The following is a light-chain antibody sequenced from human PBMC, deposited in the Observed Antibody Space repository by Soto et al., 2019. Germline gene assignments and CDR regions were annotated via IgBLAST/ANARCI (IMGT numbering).Light chain of an antibody. CDR1: SSNIGTNY. V-gene: IGLV1-47*01. CDR2: GNN. Sequence: QSVLTQPPSASETPGQTVTISSSGSSSNIGTNYVSWYQQLPGTSPKLLIYGNNQRPSGVPDRFSGSRSGTSASLAISGLRSEDEADYYCAAWDDSLSGVVFGGGTKVTVL. J-gene: IGLJ3*02. CDR3: AAWDDSLSGVV.